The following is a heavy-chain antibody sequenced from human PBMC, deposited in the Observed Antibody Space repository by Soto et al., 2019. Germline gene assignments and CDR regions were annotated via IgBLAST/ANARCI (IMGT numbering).Heavy chain of an antibody. CDR3: AKSPDPYSSSNYYDYGMDV. Sequence: QVQLVQSGAEVKKPGSSVKVSCKASGGTFSSYAITWVRQAPGQGLEWMGRIIPIFGTTNYAQKFQGRVTITADESTSTAYMDLSSLRSDDTAVYYCAKSPDPYSSSNYYDYGMDVWGQGTTVTVSS. J-gene: IGHJ6*02. CDR1: GGTFSSYA. CDR2: IIPIFGTT. D-gene: IGHD6-6*01. V-gene: IGHV1-69*15.